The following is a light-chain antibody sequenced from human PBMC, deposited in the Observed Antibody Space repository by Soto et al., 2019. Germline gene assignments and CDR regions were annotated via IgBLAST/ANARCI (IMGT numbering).Light chain of an antibody. CDR2: AAS. CDR3: QQSYSTPLP. J-gene: IGKJ4*01. V-gene: IGKV1-39*01. Sequence: DIQMTQSPSSLSASVGDRVTITCRASQSISSYFNWYQQKPGKAPKLLIYAASSLQSGVPSRFSGSGSGTDFTLTISSLQPEDFATYYCQQSYSTPLPFGGGTKVDIK. CDR1: QSISSY.